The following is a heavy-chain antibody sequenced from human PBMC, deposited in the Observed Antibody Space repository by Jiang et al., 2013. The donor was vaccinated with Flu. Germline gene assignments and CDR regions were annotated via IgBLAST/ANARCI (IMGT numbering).Heavy chain of an antibody. D-gene: IGHD3-3*01. CDR2: ISYDGSNK. CDR3: AKDVGYDFWSGYDY. Sequence: QLVESGGGVVQPGRSLRLSCAASGFTFSSYGMHWVRQAPGKGLEWVAVISYDGSNKYYADSVKGRFTISRDNSKNTLYLQMNSLRAEDTAVYYCAKDVGYDFWSGYDYWGQGTLVTVSS. V-gene: IGHV3-30*18. J-gene: IGHJ4*02. CDR1: GFTFSSYG.